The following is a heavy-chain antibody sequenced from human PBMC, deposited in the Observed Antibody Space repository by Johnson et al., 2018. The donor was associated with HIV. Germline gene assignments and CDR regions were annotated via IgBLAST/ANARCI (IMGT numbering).Heavy chain of an antibody. D-gene: IGHD1-26*01. Sequence: QLVESGGGVVQPGGSLRLSCAASGFTFSSYGMHWVRQAPGKGLEWVAFIRYDGSNKYYADSVKGRFTISRDNSKNTLYLQMNSLRAEDTAVYYCARDIAEYSVSYYIPGLNAFDIWGQGTMVTVSS. J-gene: IGHJ3*02. CDR2: IRYDGSNK. CDR1: GFTFSSYG. CDR3: ARDIAEYSVSYYIPGLNAFDI. V-gene: IGHV3-30*02.